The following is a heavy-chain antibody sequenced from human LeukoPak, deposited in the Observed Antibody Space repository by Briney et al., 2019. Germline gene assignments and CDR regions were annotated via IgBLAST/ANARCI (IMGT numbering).Heavy chain of an antibody. D-gene: IGHD3-10*01. CDR3: AKSVGIIRRGAFDI. J-gene: IGHJ3*02. V-gene: IGHV3-23*01. Sequence: PGGSLRLSCAASGFTFSTYAMSWVRQAPGEGLEWVSGISGSGATTYYADSAKGRFTISRDNSKNTLYVHMNSLRAEDTAVYYCAKSVGIIRRGAFDIWGQGTMVTVSS. CDR1: GFTFSTYA. CDR2: ISGSGATT.